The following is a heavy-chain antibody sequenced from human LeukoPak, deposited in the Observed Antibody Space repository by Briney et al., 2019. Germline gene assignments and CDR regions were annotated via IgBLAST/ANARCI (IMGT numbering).Heavy chain of an antibody. CDR1: GFTFSSYA. D-gene: IGHD2-21*02. J-gene: IGHJ4*02. V-gene: IGHV3-30-3*01. Sequence: GGSLRLSCAASGFTFSSYAMHWVRQAPGKGLEWVAVISYDGSNKYCADSVKGRFTISRDNSKNTLYLQMNSLRAEDTAVYYCARGDTARGGYYFYYWGQGTLVTVSS. CDR2: ISYDGSNK. CDR3: ARGDTARGGYYFYY.